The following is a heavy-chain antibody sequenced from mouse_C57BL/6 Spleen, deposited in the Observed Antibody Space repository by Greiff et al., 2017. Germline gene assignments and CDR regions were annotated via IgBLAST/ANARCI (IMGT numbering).Heavy chain of an antibody. CDR2: IDPDTGGT. Sequence: QVQLQQSGAELVRPGASVTLSCKASGYTFTDYEMHWVKQTPVHGLEWIGAIDPDTGGTAYNQKFKGKAILTADISSSTAYMELRSLTSEDSAVYYCTRLQYAMDYWGQGTSVTVSS. CDR1: GYTFTDYE. J-gene: IGHJ4*01. V-gene: IGHV1-15*01. CDR3: TRLQYAMDY.